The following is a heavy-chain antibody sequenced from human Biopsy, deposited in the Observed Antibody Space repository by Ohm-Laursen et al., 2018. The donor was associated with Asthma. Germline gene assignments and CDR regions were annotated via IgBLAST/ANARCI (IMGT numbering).Heavy chain of an antibody. V-gene: IGHV3-30-3*01. D-gene: IGHD3-3*01. Sequence: CAASGFTFRSYAMHWVRQAPGKGLEWVAVGGSYYDGGLKYYADSVNGRFTVSRDDSKNTLYLQMNSLRPDDTAVYYCARDVMEWYLPAFDFWGQGTLVTVSS. CDR1: GFTFRSYA. CDR3: ARDVMEWYLPAFDF. J-gene: IGHJ4*02. CDR2: GGSYYDGGLK.